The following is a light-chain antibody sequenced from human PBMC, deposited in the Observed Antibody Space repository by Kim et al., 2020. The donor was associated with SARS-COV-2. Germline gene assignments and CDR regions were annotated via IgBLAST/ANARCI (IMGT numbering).Light chain of an antibody. CDR1: SSNIGSNA. CDR2: RND. J-gene: IGLJ1*01. Sequence: QSVLTQPPSGSGTPGQRVTISCSGGSSNIGSNAVSWYQQLPGTAPKLLIYRNDQRPSGVPDRSSGSKSGTSASLAISGLQSEDEADYYCAAWDDRLNGYVFGTGTKVTVL. CDR3: AAWDDRLNGYV. V-gene: IGLV1-44*01.